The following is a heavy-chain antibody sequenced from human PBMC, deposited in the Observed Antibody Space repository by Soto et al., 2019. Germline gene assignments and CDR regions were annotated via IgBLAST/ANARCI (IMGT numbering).Heavy chain of an antibody. J-gene: IGHJ4*02. CDR1: GYTFTSYG. CDR3: ARATLVVVPAAMSY. D-gene: IGHD2-2*01. Sequence: GASVKVSCKASGYTFTSYGISWVRQAPGQGLEWMGWISAYNGNTNYAQKLQGRVTMTTDTSTSTAYMELRSLRSDDTAVYYCARATLVVVPAAMSYWGQGTLVTVSS. V-gene: IGHV1-18*01. CDR2: ISAYNGNT.